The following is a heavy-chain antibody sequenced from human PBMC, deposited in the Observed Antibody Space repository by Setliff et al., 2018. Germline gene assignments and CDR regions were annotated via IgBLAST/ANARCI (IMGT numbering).Heavy chain of an antibody. D-gene: IGHD3-3*01. CDR3: RFWSGYYKNDY. CDR1: GYSISSGFS. CDR2: ILFSGDT. J-gene: IGHJ4*02. V-gene: IGHV4-38-2*01. Sequence: KPSETLSLTCAVSGYSISSGFSWVWIRQSPGKGLEWIGRILFSGDTYYNPSLNSRVTISADTSKNQFSLNLSSVTAADTAVYYCRFWSGYYKNDYWGQGTLVTVSS.